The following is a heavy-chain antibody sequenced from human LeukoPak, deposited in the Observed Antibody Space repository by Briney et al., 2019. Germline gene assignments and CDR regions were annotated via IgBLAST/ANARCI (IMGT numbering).Heavy chain of an antibody. D-gene: IGHD2-8*01. CDR1: GFTFSSYE. V-gene: IGHV3-48*03. J-gene: IGHJ4*02. CDR3: ARGVYYFDY. CDR2: ISSSGSTI. Sequence: PGGSLRLSCAASGFTFSSYEMNWVRQAPGKGLDWVSYISSSGSTIYYADSVKGRFTISRDNAKNSLYLQMNSLRAEDTAVYYCARGVYYFDYWGQGTLVTVSS.